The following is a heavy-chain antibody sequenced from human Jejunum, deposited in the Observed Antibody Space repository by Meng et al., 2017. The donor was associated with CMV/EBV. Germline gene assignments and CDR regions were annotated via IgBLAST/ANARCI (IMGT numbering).Heavy chain of an antibody. CDR1: GFDFKSYA. V-gene: IGHV3-48*03. CDR2: ISGPGKAI. Sequence: CDVSGFDFKSYAMNWVRQVPGKGLEWVSYISGPGKAIYYADSVRGRFTISRDNAKNSLHLQMSDLRVEDTALYFCARLQWAAFDFLGQGTLVTVSS. D-gene: IGHD1-26*01. CDR3: ARLQWAAFDF. J-gene: IGHJ4*02.